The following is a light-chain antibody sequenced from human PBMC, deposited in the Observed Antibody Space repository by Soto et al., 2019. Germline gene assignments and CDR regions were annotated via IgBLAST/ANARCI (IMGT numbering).Light chain of an antibody. CDR2: GAS. V-gene: IGKV3-15*01. Sequence: EMVTTQSPATLSVSPGERATLSCRVSHSVSSNLAWYQQKPGQAPRLLIYGASTRATGIPARFSGSGSGTEFTLTISSLQSEDFAVYYCQQYNNWPPRAWTFGQGTKVEIK. CDR3: QQYNNWPPRAWT. J-gene: IGKJ1*01. CDR1: HSVSSN.